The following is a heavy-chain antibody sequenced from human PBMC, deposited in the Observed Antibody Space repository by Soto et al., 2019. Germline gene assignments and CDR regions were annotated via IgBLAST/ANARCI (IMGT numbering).Heavy chain of an antibody. V-gene: IGHV4-34*01. J-gene: IGHJ5*02. CDR3: ARGNRRRSSSWFVP. CDR2: IDHSGST. CDR1: GGSFSGYY. Sequence: SETLSLTCAVYGGSFSGYYWSWIRQPPGKGLEWIGEIDHSGSTKYNPSLESRLTISVDTPKNQFSLKLTSVTAADTALYYCARGNRRRSSSWFVPWGQGTRVSVSS. D-gene: IGHD6-13*01.